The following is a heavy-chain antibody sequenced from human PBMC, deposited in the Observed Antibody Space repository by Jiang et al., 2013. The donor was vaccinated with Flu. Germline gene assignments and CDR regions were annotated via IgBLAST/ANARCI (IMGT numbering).Heavy chain of an antibody. CDR1: GGSISSSSYY. J-gene: IGHJ5*01. CDR2: IYYSGST. D-gene: IGHD5-18*01. CDR3: ARCPADTAMVNGFGY. Sequence: PGLVKPSETLSLTCTVSGGSISSSSYYWGWIRQPPGKGLEWIGSIYYSGSTYYNPSLKSRVTISVDTSKNQFSLKLSSVTAADTAVYYCARCPADTAMVNGFGYWGQGTLVTVSS. V-gene: IGHV4-39*01.